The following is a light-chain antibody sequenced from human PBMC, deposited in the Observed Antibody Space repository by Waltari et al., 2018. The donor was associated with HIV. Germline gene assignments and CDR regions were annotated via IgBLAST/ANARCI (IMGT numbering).Light chain of an antibody. Sequence: SALTHPAPVSGSPGPPLTISCTGTSSHVGRYNLVYWYQQHPGKAPKLMIYEGSKRPSGVSNRFSGSKSGNTASLTISGLQAEDEADYYCCSYAGSSTLVFGGGTKLTVL. J-gene: IGLJ2*01. V-gene: IGLV2-23*01. CDR3: CSYAGSSTLV. CDR2: EGS. CDR1: SSHVGRYNL.